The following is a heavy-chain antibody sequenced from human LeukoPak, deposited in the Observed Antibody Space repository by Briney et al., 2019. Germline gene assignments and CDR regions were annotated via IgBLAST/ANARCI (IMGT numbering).Heavy chain of an antibody. J-gene: IGHJ4*02. Sequence: GGSLRLSCAASGFTLSSYAMSWVRQAPGKGLEWVSAISDTGNTYHADSVKGRFTISRDSSKNTLFLQMNRLKPEDAAVYYCAKAPVTTCRGAFCYPFDYWGLGTLVTVSS. CDR1: GFTLSSYA. CDR3: AKAPVTTCRGAFCYPFDY. CDR2: ISDTGNT. V-gene: IGHV3-23*01. D-gene: IGHD2-15*01.